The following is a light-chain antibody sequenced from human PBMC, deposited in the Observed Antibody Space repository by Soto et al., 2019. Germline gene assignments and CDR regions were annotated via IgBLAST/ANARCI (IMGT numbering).Light chain of an antibody. Sequence: DIVMTQSPLSLPVTPGEPASISFRSSQSLLHSNGYNYLDWYLQKPGQSPQLLIYLGSNRASGVPDRFSGSGSGTDFTLKISRVEAEDVGVYYCMQALQTPMYTFGQGTKVDIK. CDR2: LGS. J-gene: IGKJ2*01. CDR3: MQALQTPMYT. V-gene: IGKV2-28*01. CDR1: QSLLHSNGYNY.